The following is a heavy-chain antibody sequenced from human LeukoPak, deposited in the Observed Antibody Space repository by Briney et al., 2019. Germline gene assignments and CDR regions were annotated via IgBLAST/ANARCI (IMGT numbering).Heavy chain of an antibody. V-gene: IGHV1-69*01. CDR1: GGTFSSYA. CDR3: ASKQSNWNYVYDAFDI. D-gene: IGHD1-7*01. CDR2: IIPIFGTA. J-gene: IGHJ3*02. Sequence: ASVRVSCKASGGTFSSYAISWVRQAPGQGLEWMGGIIPIFGTANYAQKFQGRVTITADESTSTAYMELGSLRSEDTAVYYCASKQSNWNYVYDAFDIWGQGTMVTVSS.